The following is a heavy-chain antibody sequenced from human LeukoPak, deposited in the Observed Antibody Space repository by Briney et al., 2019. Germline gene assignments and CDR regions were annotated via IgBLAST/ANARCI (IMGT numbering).Heavy chain of an antibody. CDR2: ISWDGGST. D-gene: IGHD3-16*01. Sequence: GGSLRLSCAASGFTFDDYAMHWVRQAPGKGLEWVSLISWDGGSTYYADSVKGRFTISRDNSKNTLYLQMNSLRAEDTAVYYCANDLTALGDAFDIWGQGTMVTVSS. J-gene: IGHJ3*02. V-gene: IGHV3-43D*04. CDR1: GFTFDDYA. CDR3: ANDLTALGDAFDI.